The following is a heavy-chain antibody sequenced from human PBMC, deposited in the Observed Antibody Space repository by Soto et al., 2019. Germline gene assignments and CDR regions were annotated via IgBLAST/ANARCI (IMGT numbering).Heavy chain of an antibody. J-gene: IGHJ1*01. D-gene: IGHD2-8*01. V-gene: IGHV1-46*01. CDR3: VRGYCTTTPCSGDFQH. Sequence: ASVKVSCKASGYKFITYFIHWVRQAPGQGLEWMGMIHPSGDTGYGQKFRGRVTMTIDTSTTTAYMELRNLTSEDTAIYFSVRGYCTTTPCSGDFQHWGQGTLVTVSS. CDR1: GYKFITYF. CDR2: IHPSGDT.